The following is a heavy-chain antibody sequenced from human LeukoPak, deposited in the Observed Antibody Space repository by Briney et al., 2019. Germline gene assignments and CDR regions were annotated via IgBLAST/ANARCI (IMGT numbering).Heavy chain of an antibody. D-gene: IGHD2-2*01. CDR3: VSFYETY. CDR1: GNYL. J-gene: IGHJ4*02. Sequence: GGSLRLSCAASGNYLMHWVRQAPGKGLVWVSHINGDGSWTTYADSVKGRFTISKDNAKNTVYLQMNNLRAEDTAVYYCVSFYETYWGRGTLVTVSS. V-gene: IGHV3-74*01. CDR2: INGDGSWT.